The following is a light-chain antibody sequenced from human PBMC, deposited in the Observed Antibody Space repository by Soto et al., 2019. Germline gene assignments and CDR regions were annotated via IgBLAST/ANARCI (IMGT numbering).Light chain of an antibody. J-gene: IGLJ1*01. Sequence: QSVLTQAASVSGSPGQSITISCTGTSSDVGGYNYVSWYQQQPGKAPKFMIYDVTNRPSGVSNRFSGSKSGTSASLAITGLQAEDEADYYCQSYDSSLSGYVFGTGTKVTVL. CDR2: DVT. V-gene: IGLV2-14*03. CDR1: SSDVGGYNY. CDR3: QSYDSSLSGYV.